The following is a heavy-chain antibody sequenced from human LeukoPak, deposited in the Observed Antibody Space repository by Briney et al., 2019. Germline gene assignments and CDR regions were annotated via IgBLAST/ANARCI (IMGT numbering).Heavy chain of an antibody. CDR1: GGSISSGGYY. CDR2: IYYSGST. V-gene: IGHV4-31*03. CDR3: ARVLPVSGSPIDY. D-gene: IGHD3-16*01. Sequence: TSETLSLTCTVSGGSISSGGYYWNWIRQHPGKGLEWIGYIYYSGSTYYNPPLKSRVTISVDTSKNQFSLKLSSVTAADTAVYYCARVLPVSGSPIDYWGQGTLVTVSS. J-gene: IGHJ4*02.